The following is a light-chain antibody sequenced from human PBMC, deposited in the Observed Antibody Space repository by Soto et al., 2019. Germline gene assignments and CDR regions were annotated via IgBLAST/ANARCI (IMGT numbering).Light chain of an antibody. CDR2: GAS. Sequence: EIVLTQPPVTLSLSPGERATLSCRASQSVRSNLAWYQQKRGQSPRLLIYGASTRATGIPARFSGSGSETEFTLTISSLQSEDFAIYYCQQYNNLPWTFGQGTKVDIK. CDR3: QQYNNLPWT. CDR1: QSVRSN. V-gene: IGKV3-15*01. J-gene: IGKJ1*01.